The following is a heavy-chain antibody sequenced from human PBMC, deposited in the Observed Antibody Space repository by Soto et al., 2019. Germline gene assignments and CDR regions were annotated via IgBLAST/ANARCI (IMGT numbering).Heavy chain of an antibody. Sequence: SVKVSCKASGGTFSSYAISWVRQSPGQGLEWMGGTIPIFGTANYAQKFQGRVTITADESTSTAYMELSSLRSEDTAVYYCARDAADIVVVVAATGNWFDPWGQGALVTVSS. V-gene: IGHV1-69*13. CDR3: ARDAADIVVVVAATGNWFDP. J-gene: IGHJ5*02. CDR1: GGTFSSYA. D-gene: IGHD2-15*01. CDR2: TIPIFGTA.